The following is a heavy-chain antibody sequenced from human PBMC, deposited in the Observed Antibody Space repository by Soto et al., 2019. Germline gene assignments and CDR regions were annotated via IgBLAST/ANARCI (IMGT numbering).Heavy chain of an antibody. CDR3: ARHGQDQNWNLFYYGMDV. D-gene: IGHD1-7*01. CDR2: IDPSDSYT. V-gene: IGHV5-10-1*01. CDR1: GYRFPSYW. Sequence: ESLKVSLEGSGYRFPSYWIRRVRQMPGKGLEWMGRIDPSDSYTNYSQSFQGHVTISADKSISTAYLQWSTLKASDTAMYYCARHGQDQNWNLFYYGMDVWGQGTTVTVSS. J-gene: IGHJ6*02.